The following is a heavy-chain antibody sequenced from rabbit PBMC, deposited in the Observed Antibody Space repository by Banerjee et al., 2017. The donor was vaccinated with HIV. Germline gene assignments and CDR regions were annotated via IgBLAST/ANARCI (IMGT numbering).Heavy chain of an antibody. J-gene: IGHJ3*01. CDR2: IDAGDSGRT. Sequence: QEQLEESGGDLVKPGASLTLTCTASGFSFSSSYWICWVRQAPGKGLEWIACIDAGDSGRTYYASWAKGRFTISKTSSTTVTLQLTSLTAADTATYFCARDPIHYAGYTYDLWGQGTLVTVS. V-gene: IGHV1S45*01. D-gene: IGHD6-1*01. CDR1: GFSFSSSYW. CDR3: ARDPIHYAGYTYDL.